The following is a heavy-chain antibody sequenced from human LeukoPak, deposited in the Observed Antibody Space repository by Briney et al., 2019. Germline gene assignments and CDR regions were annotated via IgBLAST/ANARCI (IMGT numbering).Heavy chain of an antibody. V-gene: IGHV4-39*01. D-gene: IGHD1-26*01. J-gene: IGHJ4*02. CDR1: GASISGSGYC. CDR2: IYDSGST. CDR3: AKSGGYGLIDY. Sequence: SETLSLTCTVSGASISGSGYCWGWLRQPPGKGLEWIGNIYDSGSTYYNASVQSRVTISIDTSKNQFSLRLSSVTAADTAMYYCAKSGGYGLIDYWGQGTLVTVSS.